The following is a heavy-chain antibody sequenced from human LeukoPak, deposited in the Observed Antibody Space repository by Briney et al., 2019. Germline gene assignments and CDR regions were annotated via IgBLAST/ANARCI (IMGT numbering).Heavy chain of an antibody. CDR2: ISGPAGSW. CDR3: AKKVGLVLAPLWYFDV. CDR1: GFTFSSYA. V-gene: IGHV3-23*01. Sequence: GGSLRLSCAASGFTFSSYAMSWVRQAPGKGLEWVAAISGPAGSWDYADSVKGRFTVSRDNSKNTLFLQMNSLRAEDTATYYCAKKVGLVLAPLWYFDVWGQGTLVAVSS. D-gene: IGHD2-15*01. J-gene: IGHJ4*02.